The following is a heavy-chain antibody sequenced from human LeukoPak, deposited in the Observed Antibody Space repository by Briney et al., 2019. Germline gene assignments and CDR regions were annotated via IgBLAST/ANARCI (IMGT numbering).Heavy chain of an antibody. D-gene: IGHD6-19*01. CDR2: ISAYNGNT. Sequence: ASVKASCKASGYTFTSYGISWVRQAPGQGLEWMGWISAYNGNTNYAQKLQGRVTMTTDTSTSTAYMELRSLRSDDTAVYYCARELAVAPGGWFDPWGQGTLVTVSS. CDR3: ARELAVAPGGWFDP. V-gene: IGHV1-18*01. J-gene: IGHJ5*02. CDR1: GYTFTSYG.